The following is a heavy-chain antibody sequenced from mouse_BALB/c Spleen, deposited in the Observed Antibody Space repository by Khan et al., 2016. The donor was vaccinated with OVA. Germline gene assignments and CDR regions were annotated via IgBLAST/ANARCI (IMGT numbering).Heavy chain of an antibody. CDR2: ISPGGDNT. CDR3: AREWAAWFPY. J-gene: IGHJ3*01. Sequence: QVQLKESGAELARPGASVKLSCKASGYTFTDYYINWMRQRTGQGLEWIGEISPGGDNTYYNEKFKGKATLTAAKSSSTAYMQLSSLTSEDSAVYFCAREWAAWFPYWGQGTLVTVSA. CDR1: GYTFTDYY. V-gene: IGHV1-77*01.